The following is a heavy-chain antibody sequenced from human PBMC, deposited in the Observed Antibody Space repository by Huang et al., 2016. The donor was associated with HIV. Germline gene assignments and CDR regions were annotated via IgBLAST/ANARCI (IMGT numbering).Heavy chain of an antibody. V-gene: IGHV4-39*01. CDR1: GGSISSSSYY. Sequence: LQLQESGPGLVKSSETLSLICTVSGGSISSSSYYWGWIRQPPGKGPEWIGSIYYRGNTYYNPPIKSRVTISVDTSKNQFSLKVNSVTAADTAVYYCARHGRVAGHYYNNMDVWGRGTTVTVSS. J-gene: IGHJ6*02. D-gene: IGHD6-19*01. CDR3: ARHGRVAGHYYNNMDV. CDR2: IYYRGNT.